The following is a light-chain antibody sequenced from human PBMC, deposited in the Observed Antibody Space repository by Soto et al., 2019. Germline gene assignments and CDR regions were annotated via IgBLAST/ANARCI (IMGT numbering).Light chain of an antibody. Sequence: QSALTQPASVSGSPGQSITISCTGTSSDIGGYNYVSWYQQHPGNAPKLIIYDVTNRPSGVSNRFSGSKSGDTASLTISGLLAEDEADYYCCSYAGSDTYVVFGGGTKLTVL. CDR2: DVT. CDR1: SSDIGGYNY. J-gene: IGLJ2*01. CDR3: CSYAGSDTYVV. V-gene: IGLV2-14*01.